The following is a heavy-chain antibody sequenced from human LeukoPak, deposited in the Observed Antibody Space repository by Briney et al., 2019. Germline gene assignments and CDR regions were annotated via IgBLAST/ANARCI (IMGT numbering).Heavy chain of an antibody. CDR1: GGSISSGSYY. Sequence: SQTLSLTCTVSGGSISSGSYYWSWIRQPAGKGLEWFGRIYTSGSTNYNPSLKSRVTISVDTSKNQFSLKLSSVTAADTAVYYCARAPGYSYGWPFDYWGQGTLVTVSS. CDR3: ARAPGYSYGWPFDY. CDR2: IYTSGST. D-gene: IGHD5-18*01. V-gene: IGHV4-61*02. J-gene: IGHJ4*02.